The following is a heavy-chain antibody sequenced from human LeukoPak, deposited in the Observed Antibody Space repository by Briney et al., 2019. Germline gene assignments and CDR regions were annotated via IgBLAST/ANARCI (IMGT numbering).Heavy chain of an antibody. Sequence: ASVKVSCKASGYTFTSYAMNWVRQAPGQGLEWMGWVSAYNGNTNYAQKLQGRVTMTTDTSTSTAYMELRSLRSDDTAVYYCARRPGSGSYLGTYDYWGQGTLVTVSS. CDR2: VSAYNGNT. D-gene: IGHD1-26*01. CDR1: GYTFTSYA. CDR3: ARRPGSGSYLGTYDY. V-gene: IGHV1-18*01. J-gene: IGHJ4*02.